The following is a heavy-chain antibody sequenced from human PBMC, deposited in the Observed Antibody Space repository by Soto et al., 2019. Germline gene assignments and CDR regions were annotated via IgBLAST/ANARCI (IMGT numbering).Heavy chain of an antibody. V-gene: IGHV3-23*01. D-gene: IGHD2-2*01. CDR2: ISGSGGST. CDR3: AKDMGQYQLPYYMDV. Sequence: PGGSLRLSCAASGFTFSSYAMSWVRQAPGKGLEWVSAISGSGGSTYYADSVKGRFTISRDNSKNTLYLQMNSLRAEDTAVCYCAKDMGQYQLPYYMDVWGKGTTVTVSS. CDR1: GFTFSSYA. J-gene: IGHJ6*03.